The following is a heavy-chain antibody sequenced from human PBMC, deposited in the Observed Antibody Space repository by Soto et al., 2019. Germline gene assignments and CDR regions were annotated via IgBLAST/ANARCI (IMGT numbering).Heavy chain of an antibody. CDR1: GAYISTYY. D-gene: IGHD3-22*01. V-gene: IGHV4-59*01. J-gene: IGHJ3*02. Sequence: QVQLQESGPGLVKPSETLYLTCTVSGAYISTYYWSWIRQPPGQGLEWIGYIHYSGSTNYNPSLKSRVTLSADTSKNQFSLKLNSVTAADTAVYYCARDVYDVYDSRGRSAFDIWGQGAVVTVSS. CDR2: IHYSGST. CDR3: ARDVYDVYDSRGRSAFDI.